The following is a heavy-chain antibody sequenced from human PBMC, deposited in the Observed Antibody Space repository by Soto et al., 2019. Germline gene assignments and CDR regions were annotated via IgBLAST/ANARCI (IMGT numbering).Heavy chain of an antibody. D-gene: IGHD3-3*01. CDR1: GGTFSSYS. CDR3: AIGTSIFGVVAMGGVDV. J-gene: IGHJ6*01. Sequence: VQLVQSGAELKKPGSSVRVSCQASGGTFSSYSVNWVRQAPGQGLEWMGGIIPIFPTADHAQRFQGRVTIPADTSTNTAYMELSSLRSDDTAVYYCAIGTSIFGVVAMGGVDVWGQGTAVTVSS. CDR2: IIPIFPTA. V-gene: IGHV1-69*14.